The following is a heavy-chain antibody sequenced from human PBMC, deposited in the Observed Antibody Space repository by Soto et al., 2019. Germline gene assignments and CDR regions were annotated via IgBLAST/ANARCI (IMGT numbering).Heavy chain of an antibody. CDR1: GYTFTSYY. D-gene: IGHD6-13*01. J-gene: IGHJ3*02. CDR3: AVGTDSSSWYWNEDAFDI. CDR2: INPSGGST. Sequence: GASVTVSCQTSGYTFTSYYMHWVRQAPGQGLEWMGIINPSGGSTSYAQKFQGRVTMTRDTSTSTVYMELSSLRSEDTAVYYCAVGTDSSSWYWNEDAFDIWGQGTMVTVS. V-gene: IGHV1-46*01.